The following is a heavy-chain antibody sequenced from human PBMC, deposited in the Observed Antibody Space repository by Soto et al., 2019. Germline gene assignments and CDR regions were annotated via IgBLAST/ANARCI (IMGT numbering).Heavy chain of an antibody. CDR1: GGSISGYY. V-gene: IGHV4-59*01. J-gene: IGHJ4*01. Sequence: QVQLQESGPGLVKPSETLSLTCTVSGGSISGYYWSWIRQPPGKGLEWIGYIYYTGSTNYNPSLKXXVTISVDSSKNQFSXXLXXXXXXXXXXXXXXXXXYXGXGTLVTVSS. CDR2: IYYTGST. CDR3: XXXXY.